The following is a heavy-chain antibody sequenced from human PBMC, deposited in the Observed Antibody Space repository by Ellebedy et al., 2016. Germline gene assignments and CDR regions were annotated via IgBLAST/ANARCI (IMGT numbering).Heavy chain of an antibody. CDR3: AKDRGGYSGYDHY. J-gene: IGHJ4*02. Sequence: GESLKISCAASGFTFSSYAMSWVRQAPGKGLEWVSAISGSGGSTYYADSVKGRFTISRDNSKNTLYLQMNSLRAEDTAVYYCAKDRGGYSGYDHYWGQGTLVTVSS. CDR1: GFTFSSYA. D-gene: IGHD5-12*01. V-gene: IGHV3-23*01. CDR2: ISGSGGST.